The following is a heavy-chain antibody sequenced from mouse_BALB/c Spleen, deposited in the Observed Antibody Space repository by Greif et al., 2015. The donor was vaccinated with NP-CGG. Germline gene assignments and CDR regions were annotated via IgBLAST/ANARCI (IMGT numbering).Heavy chain of an antibody. J-gene: IGHJ4*01. Sequence: VMLVESGPGLVQPSQSLSITCTVSGFSLTSYGVHWVRQSPGKGLEWLGVIWSGGSTDYNAAFISRLSISKDNSKSQVFFKMNSLQANDTAIYYCARKGFYDGYYLYYYAMDYWGQGTSVTVSS. D-gene: IGHD2-3*01. CDR2: IWSGGST. V-gene: IGHV2-2*02. CDR1: GFSLTSYG. CDR3: ARKGFYDGYYLYYYAMDY.